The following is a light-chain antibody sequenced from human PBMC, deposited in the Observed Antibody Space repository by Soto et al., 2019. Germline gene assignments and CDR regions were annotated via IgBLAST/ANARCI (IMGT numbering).Light chain of an antibody. J-gene: IGKJ1*01. CDR2: AAS. V-gene: IGKV1-39*01. CDR3: QQSYSVPR. Sequence: DIQMTQSPSSLSASVGDRVTITCRASRYISNYLNWYQQKSGKVPRLLIYAASSLKPGVPSRFSGTGTWTAFTLSSTSLQPEDSATYYCQQSYSVPRFGPGTRVDLK. CDR1: RYISNY.